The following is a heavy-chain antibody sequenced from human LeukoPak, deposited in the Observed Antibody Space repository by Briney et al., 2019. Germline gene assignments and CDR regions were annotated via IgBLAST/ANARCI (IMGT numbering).Heavy chain of an antibody. J-gene: IGHJ5*02. CDR1: GGSFSGYY. CDR3: ARIGRTYYDFWSGYFNGWFDP. CDR2: INHSGST. V-gene: IGHV4-34*01. D-gene: IGHD3-3*01. Sequence: PWETLSLTCAVYGGSFSGYYWSWIRQPPGKGLDWIGEINHSGSTNYNPSPKSRVTISVDTSKNQFSLKLSSVTAADTAVYYCARIGRTYYDFWSGYFNGWFDPWGQGTLVTVSS.